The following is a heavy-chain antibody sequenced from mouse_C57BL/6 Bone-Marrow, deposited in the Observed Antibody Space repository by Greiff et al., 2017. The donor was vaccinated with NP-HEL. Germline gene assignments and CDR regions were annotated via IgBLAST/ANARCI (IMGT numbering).Heavy chain of an antibody. J-gene: IGHJ1*03. D-gene: IGHD1-1*01. V-gene: IGHV1-77*01. CDR1: GYTFTDYY. CDR3: ATIYYYGSSYRNDWYFDV. Sequence: VQLQQSGAELVKPGASVKISCKASGYTFTDYYINWVKQRPGQGLEWIGKIGPGSGSTYYNEKFKGKATLTADKSSSTAYMQLSSLTSEDSAVYFCATIYYYGSSYRNDWYFDVWGTGTTVTVSS. CDR2: IGPGSGST.